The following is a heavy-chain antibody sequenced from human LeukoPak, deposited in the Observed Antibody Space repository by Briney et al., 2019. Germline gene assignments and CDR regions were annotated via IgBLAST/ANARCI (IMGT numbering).Heavy chain of an antibody. CDR2: ISAYNGNT. D-gene: IGHD3-22*01. V-gene: IGHV1-18*01. Sequence: ASVKVSCKASGYTFTSYGISWVRQAPGQGVEGMGWISAYNGNTNYAQKLQGRVNITTDTSRRRAYMELRSVRYDDTAVYSCARGGMIASGLLRDWGQGTLVTVSS. J-gene: IGHJ4*02. CDR3: ARGGMIASGLLRD. CDR1: GYTFTSYG.